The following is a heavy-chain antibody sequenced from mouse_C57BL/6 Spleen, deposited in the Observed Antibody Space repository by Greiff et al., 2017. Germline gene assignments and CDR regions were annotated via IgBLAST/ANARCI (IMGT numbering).Heavy chain of an antibody. Sequence: QVQLQQPGAELVMPGASVKLSCKASGYTFTSYWMHWVKQRPGQGLEWIGEIDPSDSYTNYNQKFKGKATLTVDKSSSTAYMQLSSLTSEDSAVXDCARSFITTVHGESTDYWGQGTTLTVSS. V-gene: IGHV1-69*01. CDR3: ARSFITTVHGESTDY. J-gene: IGHJ2*01. CDR1: GYTFTSYW. D-gene: IGHD1-2*01. CDR2: IDPSDSYT.